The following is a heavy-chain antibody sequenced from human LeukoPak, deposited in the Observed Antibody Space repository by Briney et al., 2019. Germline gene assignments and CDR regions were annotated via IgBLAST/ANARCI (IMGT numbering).Heavy chain of an antibody. CDR1: GFTFSDYY. V-gene: IGHV3-11*04. CDR3: ARHIVVVPAAMSP. Sequence: PGGSLRLSCAASGFTFSDYYMSWIRQAPGKGLERVSYISSSGSTIYYADSVKGRFTISRDNAKNSLYLQMNSLRAEDTAVYYCARHIVVVPAAMSPWGQGTLVTVSS. CDR2: ISSSGSTI. J-gene: IGHJ5*02. D-gene: IGHD2-2*01.